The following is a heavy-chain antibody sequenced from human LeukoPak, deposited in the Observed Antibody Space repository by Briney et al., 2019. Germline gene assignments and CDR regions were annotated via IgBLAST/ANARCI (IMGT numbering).Heavy chain of an antibody. V-gene: IGHV4-34*01. J-gene: IGHJ5*02. CDR1: GGSFSGYY. CDR3: ARPGYSSSWRNNWFDP. D-gene: IGHD6-13*01. Sequence: SETLSLTCAVYGGSFSGYYWSWTRQPPGKGLEWIGEINHSGSTNYNPSLKSRVTISVDTSKNQFSLKLSSVTAADTAVYYCARPGYSSSWRNNWFDPWGQGTLVTVSS. CDR2: INHSGST.